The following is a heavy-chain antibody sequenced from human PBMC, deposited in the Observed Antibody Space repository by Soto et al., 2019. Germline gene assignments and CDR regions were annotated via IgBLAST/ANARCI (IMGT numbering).Heavy chain of an antibody. CDR3: AREKTRLRLDGYFDY. J-gene: IGHJ4*02. D-gene: IGHD4-17*01. CDR2: ISAGGTIT. CDR1: GFTFSNYV. Sequence: EVQLLESGGGLVQPGGSLRLSCAASGFTFSNYVMTWVRQAPGKGLEWVATISAGGTITYYGDSVKGRFTISRDNSENTLYLQMNSLRAEDTAVYYCAREKTRLRLDGYFDYWGQGTLVTVSS. V-gene: IGHV3-23*01.